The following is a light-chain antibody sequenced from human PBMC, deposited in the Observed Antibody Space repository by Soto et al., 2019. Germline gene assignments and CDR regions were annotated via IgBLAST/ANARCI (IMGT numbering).Light chain of an antibody. CDR1: QSISSW. J-gene: IGKJ1*01. Sequence: DIQMTQSPSTLSASVGDRVTTTCRASQSISSWLAWYQQKPGKAPKLLIYDASSLESGVPSRFSGSGSGTEFPLTISSLQPDDFATYYCQQYNSYSPPTFGQGTKVEIK. CDR3: QQYNSYSPPT. CDR2: DAS. V-gene: IGKV1-5*01.